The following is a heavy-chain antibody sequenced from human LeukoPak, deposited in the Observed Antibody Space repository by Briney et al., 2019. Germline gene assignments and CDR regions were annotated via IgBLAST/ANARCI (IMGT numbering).Heavy chain of an antibody. V-gene: IGHV1-46*01. J-gene: IGHJ4*02. Sequence: ASVKVSCKASGYTFTNYLLHWVRQAPGQGLEWVGRITPSVDTTNYAQKFRDRVTMTRDTSTSTVYMELSSLRSEDTAVYHCVREESGGYFDYWGQGTLVTVSS. CDR1: GYTFTNYL. CDR2: ITPSVDTT. D-gene: IGHD2-8*02. CDR3: VREESGGYFDY.